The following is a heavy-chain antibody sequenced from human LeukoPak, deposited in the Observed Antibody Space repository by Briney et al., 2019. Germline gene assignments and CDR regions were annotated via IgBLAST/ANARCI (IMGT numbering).Heavy chain of an antibody. Sequence: SETLSLTCTVSGGSISSGSYYWSWIRQPAGKGLEWIGRIYTSGSNNYNPSLKSRVTMSVDTSKNQFSLKLSSVTAADTAMYYCAREVADYGGYYYYHYMDVWGKGTTVTISS. CDR3: AREVADYGGYYYYHYMDV. CDR1: GGSISSGSYY. V-gene: IGHV4-61*02. J-gene: IGHJ6*03. CDR2: IYTSGSN. D-gene: IGHD4-23*01.